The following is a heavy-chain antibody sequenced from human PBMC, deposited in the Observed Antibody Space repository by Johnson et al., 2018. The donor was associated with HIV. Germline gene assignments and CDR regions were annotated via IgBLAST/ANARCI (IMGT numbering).Heavy chain of an antibody. J-gene: IGHJ3*02. V-gene: IGHV3-30*04. CDR3: ARDSAYCCGGCHDAFDI. CDR2: ISYDGGNT. Sequence: VQLVESGGGVVQPGGSLRLSCAASGFAFSNYAMHWVRQAQGKGLEWMAIISYDGGNTYYADSVKGRFTISRDNSKNTLYLQMNSLRAEDTAVYYCARDSAYCCGGCHDAFDIWGQGPMVTVSS. D-gene: IGHD2-21*02. CDR1: GFAFSNYA.